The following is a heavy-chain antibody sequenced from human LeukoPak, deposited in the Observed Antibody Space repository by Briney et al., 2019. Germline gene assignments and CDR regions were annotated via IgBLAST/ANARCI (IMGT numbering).Heavy chain of an antibody. D-gene: IGHD3-3*01. CDR2: INHSGST. CDR1: GGSFRGYY. J-gene: IGHJ4*02. CDR3: ARGGYDFWSGYHDY. Sequence: PSETLSLTCAVYGGSFRGYYWSYIRQPPGKGLEWIGEINHSGSTSYNPSLKSRVTISVDTSKNQFSLKLSSVTAADTAVYYCARGGYDFWSGYHDYWGQGTLVIVPP. V-gene: IGHV4-34*01.